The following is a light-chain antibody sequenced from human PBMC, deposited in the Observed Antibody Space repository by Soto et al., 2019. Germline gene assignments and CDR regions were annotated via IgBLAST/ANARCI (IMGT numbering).Light chain of an antibody. Sequence: EIVLTQSPATLSLSPGERATLSCRASQSVSSYLAWYQQKPGQAPRLLIYDASNRATSIPGRFNGSGSGTDFTPTISSLEPEDFAVYYCQQRSNWWTFGQGTKVEIK. V-gene: IGKV3-11*01. CDR2: DAS. CDR3: QQRSNWWT. CDR1: QSVSSY. J-gene: IGKJ1*01.